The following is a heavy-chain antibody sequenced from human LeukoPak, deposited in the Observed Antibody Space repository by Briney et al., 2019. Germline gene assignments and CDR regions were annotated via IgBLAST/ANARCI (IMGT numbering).Heavy chain of an antibody. CDR2: IRSEAYGQTT. J-gene: IGHJ6*02. CDR3: ARGPIYLWIYYGMDV. D-gene: IGHD3-9*01. V-gene: IGHV3-49*04. Sequence: PVRSLRLSCTASGFSFGDHAMTWVRQPPGKGLEWVSFIRSEAYGQTTEYAASVKQRFTIPRDNSKGIVYLQMNSLKTEDTAKYYCARGPIYLWIYYGMDVWGQGTTVIVSS. CDR1: GFSFGDHA.